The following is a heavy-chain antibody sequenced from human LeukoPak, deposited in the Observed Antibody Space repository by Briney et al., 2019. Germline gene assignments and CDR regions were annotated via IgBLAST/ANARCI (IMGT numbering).Heavy chain of an antibody. Sequence: GGSLRLSCAASGFTFSSYAMSWVRQAPGKGLEWVSAISGSGGSTYYADSVKGRFTISSDNSKNTLYLQMNSLRAEDTAVYYCAKDSEDIVVVVAATLPDYFDYWGQGTLVTVSS. V-gene: IGHV3-23*01. CDR1: GFTFSSYA. CDR3: AKDSEDIVVVVAATLPDYFDY. D-gene: IGHD2-15*01. CDR2: ISGSGGST. J-gene: IGHJ4*02.